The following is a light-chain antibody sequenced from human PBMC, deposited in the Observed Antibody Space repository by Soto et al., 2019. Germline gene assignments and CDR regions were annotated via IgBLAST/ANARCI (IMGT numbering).Light chain of an antibody. J-gene: IGKJ5*01. CDR2: DAS. CDR1: QDISNY. CDR3: QQYDNLPPSIT. V-gene: IGKV1-33*01. Sequence: DIQMTQSPSSLSASVGDRVTITFQASQDISNYLNWYQQKPGKAPNLLIYDASNLETGVPSRFSGSGPGTDFTFPISSLQRESIATYSCQQYDNLPPSITFGQGTRLEIK.